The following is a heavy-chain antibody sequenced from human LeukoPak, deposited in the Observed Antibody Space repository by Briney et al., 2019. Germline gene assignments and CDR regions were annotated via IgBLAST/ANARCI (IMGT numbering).Heavy chain of an antibody. D-gene: IGHD2-21*02. CDR1: GFTVSSTY. CDR3: ARGLSAIVH. CDR2: INHSGST. J-gene: IGHJ4*02. V-gene: IGHV4-34*01. Sequence: GSLRLSCAASGFTVSSTYMSWVRQPPGKGLEWIGEINHSGSTNYNPSLKSRVTISVDTSKNQFSLKLSSVTAADTAVYYCARGLSAIVHWGQGTLVTVTS.